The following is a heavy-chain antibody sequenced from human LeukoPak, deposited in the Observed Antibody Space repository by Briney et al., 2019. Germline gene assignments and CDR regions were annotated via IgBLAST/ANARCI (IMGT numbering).Heavy chain of an antibody. V-gene: IGHV3-30-3*01. CDR3: ARGANDYDFWSGYFYYFDY. J-gene: IGHJ4*02. CDR2: VSYDGGSK. CDR1: GFAFSSYA. D-gene: IGHD3-3*01. Sequence: GGSLRLSCAASGFAFSSYAMHWVRQGPGKGLEWVALVSYDGGSKYYADSVKGRVTISRDNSKNTLHLQMNSLRTEDTAVYYCARGANDYDFWSGYFYYFDYWGQGTLVTVSS.